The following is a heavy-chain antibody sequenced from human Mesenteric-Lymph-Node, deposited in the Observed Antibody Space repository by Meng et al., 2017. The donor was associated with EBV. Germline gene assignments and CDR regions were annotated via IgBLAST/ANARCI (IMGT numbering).Heavy chain of an antibody. J-gene: IGHJ4*02. CDR1: GESLSGYF. V-gene: IGHV4-34*02. CDR3: ARGRGVYYDFWSGYSA. Sequence: QQWGAGLWKPSETWALNGAVYGESLSGYFWSWIRQPLGKGLEWIGEINHSGGTNYNPSLESRVTISVDASKNQFSLKLRSVTATDTAVYYCARGRGVYYDFWSGYSAWGQGTLVTVSS. CDR2: INHSGGT. D-gene: IGHD3-3*01.